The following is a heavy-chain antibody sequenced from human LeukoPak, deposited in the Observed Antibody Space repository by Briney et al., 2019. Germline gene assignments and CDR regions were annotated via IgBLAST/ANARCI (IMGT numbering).Heavy chain of an antibody. CDR3: ARGPLGYYDSSGDY. D-gene: IGHD3-22*01. CDR1: GGSITTSSYY. Sequence: SETLSLTCTVSGGSITTSSYYWGWIRQPPGKGLEWIGIIYYSGSTYYNPSLKGRVTISVDTSKNQFSLKLSSVTAADTAVYYCARGPLGYYDSSGDYWGQGTLVTVSS. V-gene: IGHV4-39*01. J-gene: IGHJ4*02. CDR2: IYYSGST.